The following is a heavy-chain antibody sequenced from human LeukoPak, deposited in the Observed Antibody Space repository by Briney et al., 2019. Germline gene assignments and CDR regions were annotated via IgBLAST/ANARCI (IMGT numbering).Heavy chain of an antibody. J-gene: IGHJ3*02. V-gene: IGHV3-7*01. CDR3: AREGDGFDI. Sequence: PGGSLRLSCAGSGFTFSRYRISWVRQAPGKGLEWVASIKQDVGDEYYGDSVKGRFIISRDNGKNSLFLQMNSLGAEDTAVYYCAREGDGFDIWGQGTMVTVYS. CDR2: IKQDVGDE. CDR1: GFTFSRYR.